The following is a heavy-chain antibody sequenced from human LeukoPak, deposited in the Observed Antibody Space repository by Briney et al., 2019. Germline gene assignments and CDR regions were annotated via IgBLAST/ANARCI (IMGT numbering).Heavy chain of an antibody. CDR3: AKNYGGGATMLDY. D-gene: IGHD1-26*01. CDR2: IGGSGGST. J-gene: IGHJ4*02. CDR1: GFIFSSYV. Sequence: GGSLRLSCAAPGFIFSSYVMSWVRRAPGKGLGWVSGIGGSGGSTYYADSVKGLFTLSRDNSKNTVFLRMNSLRAEDTAVYYCAKNYGGGATMLDYWGQGTLVTVSS. V-gene: IGHV3-23*01.